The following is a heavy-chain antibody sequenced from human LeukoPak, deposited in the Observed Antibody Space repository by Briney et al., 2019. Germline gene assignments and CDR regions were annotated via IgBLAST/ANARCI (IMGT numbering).Heavy chain of an antibody. V-gene: IGHV3-48*03. CDR3: ARDKNDAFDI. Sequence: GGSLRLSCAVSGFTFSSYEMNWVRQAPGKGLEWVSYISSSGSTIYYADSVRGRFTISRDNAKNSLYLQMNSLRAEDTAVYYCARDKNDAFDIWGQGTMVTVSS. CDR1: GFTFSSYE. J-gene: IGHJ3*02. CDR2: ISSSGSTI.